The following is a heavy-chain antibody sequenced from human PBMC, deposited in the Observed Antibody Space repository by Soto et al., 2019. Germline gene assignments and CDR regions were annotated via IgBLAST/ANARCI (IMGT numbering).Heavy chain of an antibody. D-gene: IGHD1-26*01. J-gene: IGHJ4*02. Sequence: SETLSLTCDVYGGSFTGYSWTSIRQSPGQGLEWIGQINHSGSTNSNPSLKSRVTISLVTSKNQFSLELTSVTAADTAVYYCARGLFSENYYSGGWYYFDSWGQGTLVTVSS. CDR1: GGSFTGYS. CDR2: INHSGST. CDR3: ARGLFSENYYSGGWYYFDS. V-gene: IGHV4-34*01.